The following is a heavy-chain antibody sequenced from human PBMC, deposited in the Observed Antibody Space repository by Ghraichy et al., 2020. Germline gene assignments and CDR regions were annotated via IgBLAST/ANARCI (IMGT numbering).Heavy chain of an antibody. V-gene: IGHV5-51*01. CDR2: IYPGDSDT. D-gene: IGHD2-2*02. J-gene: IGHJ5*02. CDR1: GYSFTSYW. CDR3: ARLSCSSTSCYILGWFDP. Sequence: GESLNISCKGSGYSFTSYWIGWVRQMPGKGLEWMGIIYPGDSDTRYSPSFQGQVTISADKSISTAYMQWSSLKASDTAMYYCARLSCSSTSCYILGWFDPWGQGTLVTVSS.